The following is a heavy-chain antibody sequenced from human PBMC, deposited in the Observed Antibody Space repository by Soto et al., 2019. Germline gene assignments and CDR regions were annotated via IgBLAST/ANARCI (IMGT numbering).Heavy chain of an antibody. CDR3: ARSLYGSGRVNWFDP. D-gene: IGHD3-10*01. Sequence: GASVKVSCKASGYTFTSYAMHWVRQAPGQRLEWMGWINAGNGNTKYSQKFQGRVTITRDTSASTAYMELSSLRSEDTAVYYCARSLYGSGRVNWFDPWGQGTLVTVSS. V-gene: IGHV1-3*01. J-gene: IGHJ5*02. CDR2: INAGNGNT. CDR1: GYTFTSYA.